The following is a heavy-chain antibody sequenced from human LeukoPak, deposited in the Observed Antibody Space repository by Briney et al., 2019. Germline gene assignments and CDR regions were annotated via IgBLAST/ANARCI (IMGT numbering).Heavy chain of an antibody. V-gene: IGHV3-23*01. J-gene: IGHJ1*01. D-gene: IGHD6-19*01. CDR1: GFSFSIYA. Sequence: TGGSLRLSCAASGFSFSIYAVSWVRQAPGKGLEWVSAISGSGASTYYADSVKGRFAISRDNSKNTLYLQMNSLRDEDTAVYYCAIPSPYSSGWYGGSEHCGEGTLVSVSS. CDR3: AIPSPYSSGWYGGSEH. CDR2: ISGSGAST.